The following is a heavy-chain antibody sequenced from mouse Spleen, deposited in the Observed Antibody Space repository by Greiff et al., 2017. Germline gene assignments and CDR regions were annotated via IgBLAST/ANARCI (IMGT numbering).Heavy chain of an antibody. J-gene: IGHJ1*01. D-gene: IGHD1-1*01. V-gene: IGHV1S81*02. CDR3: TRGYGSSYWYFDV. Sequence: VQLQQSGAELVKPGASVKLSCKASGYTFTSYYMYWVKQRPGQGLEWIGEINPSNGGTNFNEKFKSKATLTVDKSSSTAYMQLSSLTSEDSAVYYCTRGYGSSYWYFDVWGAGTTVTVSS. CDR2: INPSNGGT. CDR1: GYTFTSYY.